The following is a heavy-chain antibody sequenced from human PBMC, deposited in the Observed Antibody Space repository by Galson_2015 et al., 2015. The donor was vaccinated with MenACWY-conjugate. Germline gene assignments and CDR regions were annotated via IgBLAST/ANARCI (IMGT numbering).Heavy chain of an antibody. Sequence: SLRLSCAASGFTFSTYNMNWVRQAPGKGLEWLSYITSGSGTIYYADSVRGRFTISRDDAKNSLYLQMSSLLVEDTAVYYCTRDSNRGFDMDVWGQGTTV. CDR3: TRDSNRGFDMDV. V-gene: IGHV3-48*03. J-gene: IGHJ6*02. CDR1: GFTFSTYN. D-gene: IGHD1-14*01. CDR2: ITSGSGTI.